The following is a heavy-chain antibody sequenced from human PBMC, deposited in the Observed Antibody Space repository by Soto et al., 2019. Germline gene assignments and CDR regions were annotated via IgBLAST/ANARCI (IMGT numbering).Heavy chain of an antibody. CDR1: GGSISSSNW. CDR3: ASRPVVAAYFDY. V-gene: IGHV4-4*02. Sequence: QVPLQESGPGLVKPSGTLSLTCAVSGGSISSSNWWVWVRQPPGKGLEWIGEIYRSGSTNYNPSLKSRVTISVDKSKNQFSLRLTSVTAADTAIYYCASRPVVAAYFDYWGQGTLVAVSS. CDR2: IYRSGST. J-gene: IGHJ4*02. D-gene: IGHD2-15*01.